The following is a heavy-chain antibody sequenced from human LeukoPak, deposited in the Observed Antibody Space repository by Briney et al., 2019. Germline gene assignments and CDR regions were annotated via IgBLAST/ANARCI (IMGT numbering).Heavy chain of an antibody. CDR2: ISSSSSYI. V-gene: IGHV3-21*01. CDR3: ARAYEGYYGMDV. CDR1: RFTFSSYS. J-gene: IGHJ6*02. Sequence: PGGSLRLSCAASRFTFSSYSMNWVRQAPGKGLEWVSSISSSSSYIYYADSVKGRFTISRDNAKNSLYLQMNSLRAEDMAVYYCARAYEGYYGMDVWGQGTTVTVSS. D-gene: IGHD5-12*01.